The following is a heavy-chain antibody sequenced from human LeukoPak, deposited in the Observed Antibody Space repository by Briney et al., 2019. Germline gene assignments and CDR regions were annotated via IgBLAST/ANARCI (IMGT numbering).Heavy chain of an antibody. CDR1: GFTFSSYS. J-gene: IGHJ4*02. V-gene: IGHV3-21*01. D-gene: IGHD4-23*01. CDR3: AREVTPYY. CDR2: ISSSSSYI. Sequence: GGSLRLSCAASGFTFSSYSMNWVRQAPGKGLEWVSSISSSSSYIYYADSVKGRFTISRDNARNSLYLQVNRLSAEDPAVYYCAREVTPYYWGQGALVTVSS.